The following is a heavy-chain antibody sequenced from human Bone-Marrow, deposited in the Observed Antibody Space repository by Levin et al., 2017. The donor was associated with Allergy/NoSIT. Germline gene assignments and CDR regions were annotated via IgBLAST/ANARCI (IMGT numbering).Heavy chain of an antibody. D-gene: IGHD3-16*01. J-gene: IGHJ4*02. CDR2: INPESDGT. CDR3: VRGGDYGTLDY. CDR1: GYRFTDNY. Sequence: AASVKVSCKASGYRFTDNYMHWVRQAPGQGLEWMGWINPESDGTKYAQRFQGRVTMTRDLSLSTASMELSRLTSDDTAVYYCVRGGDYGTLDYWAQGTLVTVSS. V-gene: IGHV1-2*02.